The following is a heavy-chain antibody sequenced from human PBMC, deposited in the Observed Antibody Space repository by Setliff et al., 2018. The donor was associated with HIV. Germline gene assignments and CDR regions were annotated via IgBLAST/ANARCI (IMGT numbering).Heavy chain of an antibody. CDR3: ARNRVPSSL. D-gene: IGHD3-10*01. Sequence: SETLSLTCTVSGGSMSSYYWSWIRQPPGKGLEWIGSIYYTGSTDYNPSLMSRVTIPLDTPRNQFSLKLNSVIAADTAVYYCARNRVPSSLWGQGTLVTVSS. V-gene: IGHV4-59*01. J-gene: IGHJ4*02. CDR1: GGSMSSYY. CDR2: IYYTGST.